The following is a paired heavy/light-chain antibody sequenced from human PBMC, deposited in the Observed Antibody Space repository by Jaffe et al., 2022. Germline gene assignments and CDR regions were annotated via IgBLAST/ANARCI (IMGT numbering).Light chain of an antibody. CDR2: DAS. Sequence: DIQMTQSPSSLSASVGDRVTITCQASQDISNYLNWYQQKPGKAPKLLIYDASNLETGVPSRFSGSGSGTDFTFTISSLQPEDIATYYCQQYDNLPCTFGQGTKLEIK. V-gene: IGKV1-33*01. J-gene: IGKJ2*02. CDR3: QQYDNLPCT. CDR1: QDISNY.
Heavy chain of an antibody. Sequence: QVQLQESGPGLVKPSETLSLTCTVSGGSVSSGSYYWSWIRQPPGKGLEWIGYIYYSGSTNYNPSLKSRVTISVDTSKNQFSLKLSSVTAADTAVYYCARGLGYCSSTSCYAFDIWGQGTMVTVSS. CDR1: GGSVSSGSYY. J-gene: IGHJ3*02. CDR3: ARGLGYCSSTSCYAFDI. CDR2: IYYSGST. V-gene: IGHV4-61*01. D-gene: IGHD2-2*01.